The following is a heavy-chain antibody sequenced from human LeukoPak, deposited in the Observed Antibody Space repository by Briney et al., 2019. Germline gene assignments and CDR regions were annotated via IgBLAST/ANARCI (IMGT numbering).Heavy chain of an antibody. CDR3: AKAGSGLTYYFDQ. CDR1: GFTFIGYV. CDR2: ISYDGSNK. D-gene: IGHD6-19*01. J-gene: IGHJ4*02. V-gene: IGHV3-30*18. Sequence: GGSLRVSCAASGFTFIGYVMHWVRQTPGKGRAWVAVISYDGSNKYYADSVKGRFTISRDNSKHTMYLQINSLRAEDTAMYYCAKAGSGLTYYFDQWGQGTLVTVSS.